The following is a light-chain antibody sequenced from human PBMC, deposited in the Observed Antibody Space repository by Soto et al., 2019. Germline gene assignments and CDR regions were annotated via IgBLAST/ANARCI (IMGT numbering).Light chain of an antibody. CDR3: QTYDTAPWT. CDR2: AAS. J-gene: IGKJ1*01. CDR1: RGIYTH. V-gene: IGKV1-27*01. Sequence: DIQMTQSPSSLSASVGDRVTITCRASRGIYTHLAWYQQKPGNAPKLLIYAASTLQSGVPSRFSASGSGTDFILTISALQSEDVGTYFCQTYDTAPWTFGPGTRV.